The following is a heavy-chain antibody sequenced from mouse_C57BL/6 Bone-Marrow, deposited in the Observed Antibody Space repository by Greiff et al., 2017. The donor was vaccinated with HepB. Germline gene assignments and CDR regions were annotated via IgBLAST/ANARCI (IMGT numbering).Heavy chain of an antibody. V-gene: IGHV5-16*01. CDR1: GFTFSDYY. J-gene: IGHJ4*01. CDR2: INYDGSST. Sequence: EVQGVESEGGLVQPGSSMKLSCTASGFTFSDYYMPWVRQVPEKGLEWVANINYDGSSTYYLDSLKSRFIISRDNTKNILYLKMSSLKSEDTATYSCARITTVVADAMDYWGQGTSVTVSS. CDR3: ARITTVVADAMDY. D-gene: IGHD1-1*01.